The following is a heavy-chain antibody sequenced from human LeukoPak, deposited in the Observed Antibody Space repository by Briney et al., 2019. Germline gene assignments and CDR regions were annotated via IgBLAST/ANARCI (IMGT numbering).Heavy chain of an antibody. D-gene: IGHD6-13*01. J-gene: IGHJ3*02. CDR3: ARACIIAATRQRDDAFDS. CDR1: ARTFSSYA. Sequence: SVKASSKASARTFSSYAISWVRQVPGQGLEWKGGILTISGTANYAKKFQGRVTMTRDESMSTAYMELSSLRSEDTAVYYCARACIIAATRQRDDAFDSWGKGAMVTV. CDR2: ILTISGTA. V-gene: IGHV1-69*05.